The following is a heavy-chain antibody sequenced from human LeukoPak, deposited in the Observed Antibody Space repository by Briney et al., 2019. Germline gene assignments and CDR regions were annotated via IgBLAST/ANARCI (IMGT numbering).Heavy chain of an antibody. Sequence: RSLRLSGAASGFTFDDYAMHWVRQAPGKGLEWVSGISWNSGSIGYADSVKGRFTISRDNAKNSLYLQMNSLRAEDTALYYCAKDGRWQLSADYFDYWGQGTLVTVSS. CDR2: ISWNSGSI. CDR1: GFTFDDYA. CDR3: AKDGRWQLSADYFDY. J-gene: IGHJ4*02. V-gene: IGHV3-9*01. D-gene: IGHD2-15*01.